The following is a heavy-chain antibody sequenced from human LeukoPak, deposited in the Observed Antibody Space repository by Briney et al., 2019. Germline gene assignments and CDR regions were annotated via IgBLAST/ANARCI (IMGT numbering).Heavy chain of an antibody. CDR2: IYYSGST. V-gene: IGHV4-59*12. J-gene: IGHJ4*02. D-gene: IGHD5-18*01. Sequence: SETLSLTCTVSGGSISSYYWSWIRQPPGKGLEWIGYIYYSGSTNYNPSLKSRVTISVDTSKNQFSLKLSSVTAADTAVYYCARGGGLDTAMVEMGKTSFDYWGQGTLVTVSS. CDR1: GGSISSYY. CDR3: ARGGGLDTAMVEMGKTSFDY.